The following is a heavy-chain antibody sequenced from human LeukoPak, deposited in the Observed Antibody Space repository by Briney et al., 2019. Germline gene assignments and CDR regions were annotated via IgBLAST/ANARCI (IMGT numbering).Heavy chain of an antibody. D-gene: IGHD3-22*01. CDR2: IYYSGST. CDR3: AGYYDSFFHY. V-gene: IGHV4-59*01. Sequence: SETLSLTCTVSRGSISSYYWSWIRQPPWKGLEWIGYIYYSGSTNYNPSLKSRVTISVDTSKNQVSLKLSSVTAADTAVYYCAGYYDSFFHYWGQGTLVTVSS. CDR1: RGSISSYY. J-gene: IGHJ4*02.